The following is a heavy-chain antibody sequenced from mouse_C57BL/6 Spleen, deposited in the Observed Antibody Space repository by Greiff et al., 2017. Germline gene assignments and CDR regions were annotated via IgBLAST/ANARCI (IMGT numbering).Heavy chain of an antibody. CDR2: INPGSGGT. CDR3: ARRHCYGSSYGYFDV. D-gene: IGHD1-1*01. CDR1: GYAFTNYL. Sequence: VQLQESGAELVRPGTSVKVSCKASGYAFTNYLIEWVKQRPGQGLEWIGVINPGSGGTNYNEKFKGKATLTADKSSSTAYMQLSSLTSEDSAVYFCARRHCYGSSYGYFDVWGTGTTVTVSS. J-gene: IGHJ1*03. V-gene: IGHV1-54*01.